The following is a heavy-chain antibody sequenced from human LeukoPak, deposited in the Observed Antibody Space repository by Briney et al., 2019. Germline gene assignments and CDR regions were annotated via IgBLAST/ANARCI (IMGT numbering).Heavy chain of an antibody. CDR3: ARGQGGNYYLNYFDY. Sequence: PSETLSLTCTVTGGSFSTYYWSWIRQPPGKGLEWIGHFYYSGSTNYNPSLRSRVTISVDPSRNQFSLRLTSVTAADTAVYYCARGQGGNYYLNYFDYWGQGALVTVFS. V-gene: IGHV4-59*12. CDR1: GGSFSTYY. D-gene: IGHD1-26*01. J-gene: IGHJ4*02. CDR2: FYYSGST.